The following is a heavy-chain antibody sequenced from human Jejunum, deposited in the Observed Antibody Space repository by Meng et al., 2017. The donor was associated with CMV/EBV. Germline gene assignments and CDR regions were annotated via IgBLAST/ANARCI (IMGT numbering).Heavy chain of an antibody. CDR1: GFTFSSYG. J-gene: IGHJ4*02. V-gene: IGHV3-30*02. Sequence: QVRLVGSGGGVVQPGGSLRLSCAASGFTFSSYGMHWVRQAPGKGLEWVALIRYDESHEYYADSVKGRFTISRDNSKNTLYLQMNSLRAEDTSVYYCARGFSYYVDYWGQGTLVTVSS. D-gene: IGHD3-3*01. CDR3: ARGFSYYVDY. CDR2: IRYDESHE.